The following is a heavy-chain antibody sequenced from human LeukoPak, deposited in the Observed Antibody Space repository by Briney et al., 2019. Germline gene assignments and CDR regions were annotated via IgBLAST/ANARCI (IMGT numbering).Heavy chain of an antibody. D-gene: IGHD5-12*01. CDR2: IYPGDSDT. J-gene: IGHJ3*02. V-gene: IGHV5-51*01. CDR1: GYRFTIYW. Sequence: GESLKISCKGSGYRFTIYWIGWVRQMPGKGLEWMGIIYPGDSDTRYSPSFQGQATIPADKSVSTAYLQWSSLRASDTAMYYCARPAYSGNARDAFDIWGQGTMVTVSS. CDR3: ARPAYSGNARDAFDI.